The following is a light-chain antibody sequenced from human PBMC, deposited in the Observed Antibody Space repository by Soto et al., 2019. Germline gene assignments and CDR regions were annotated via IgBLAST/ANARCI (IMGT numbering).Light chain of an antibody. J-gene: IGLJ2*01. Sequence: QSVLTQPPSVSAAPGQKVTISCSGSDSNIGNNYVSWYQQLPGTAPKLLIYDNNKRPSGIPDRFSGSKSDTSASLGITGLQTGDEADYYCGTWDSGLSAGVFGGGTKLTVL. CDR3: GTWDSGLSAGV. CDR1: DSNIGNNY. CDR2: DNN. V-gene: IGLV1-51*01.